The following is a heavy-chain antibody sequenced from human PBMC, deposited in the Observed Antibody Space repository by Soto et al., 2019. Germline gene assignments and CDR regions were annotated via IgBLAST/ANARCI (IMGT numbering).Heavy chain of an antibody. D-gene: IGHD5-12*01. J-gene: IGHJ4*02. CDR1: GVIFCSYT. CDR3: ARGWLRDPWMY. Sequence: PGGSLGLSCAASGVIFCSYTMNWVRQAPGKGLEWVSSISASSTYIYYADSLKGRFTISRDNAYNSLYLQMNSLRAEDTAVYYCARGWLRDPWMYWGQGTLVTVSS. CDR2: ISASSTYI. V-gene: IGHV3-21*01.